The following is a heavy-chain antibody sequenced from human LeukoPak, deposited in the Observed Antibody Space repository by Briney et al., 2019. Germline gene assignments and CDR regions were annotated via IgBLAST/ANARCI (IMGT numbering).Heavy chain of an antibody. Sequence: SGGSLRLSCAASGFTFSSYSMNWVRQAPGKGLEWVSSISSSSSYIYYADSVKGRFTISRDNAKNSLYLQMNSLRAEDTAVYYCARDGSMVRGVIKYYFDYWGQGTLVTVSS. CDR3: ARDGSMVRGVIKYYFDY. V-gene: IGHV3-21*01. D-gene: IGHD3-10*01. J-gene: IGHJ4*02. CDR2: ISSSSSYI. CDR1: GFTFSSYS.